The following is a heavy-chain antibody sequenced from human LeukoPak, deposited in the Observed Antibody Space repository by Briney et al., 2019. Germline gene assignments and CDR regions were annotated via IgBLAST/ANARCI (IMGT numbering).Heavy chain of an antibody. V-gene: IGHV4-59*01. J-gene: IGHJ4*02. CDR2: IYYSGST. CDR1: GGSISSYY. CDR3: ARWERSSSFFDY. D-gene: IGHD6-6*01. Sequence: SETLSLTCTVSGGSISSYYWSWIRQPPGKGLEWIGYIYYSGSTNYNPSLKSRVTISVDTSKNQFSLKLSSVTAADTAVYYCARWERSSSFFDYWGQGTLVTVSS.